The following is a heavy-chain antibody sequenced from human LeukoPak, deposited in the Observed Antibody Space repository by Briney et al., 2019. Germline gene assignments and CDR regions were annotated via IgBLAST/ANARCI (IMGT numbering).Heavy chain of an antibody. J-gene: IGHJ5*02. CDR1: GYTFTGYY. Sequence: ASVKVSCKASGYTFTGYYMHWVRQAPGQGLEWMGWINPNSGGTNYAQKFQGRVTMTRDTSNSTAYMELSRLRSDDTAVYYCARALGYCSSTSCYGGRDWFDPWGQGTLVTVSS. V-gene: IGHV1-2*02. CDR3: ARALGYCSSTSCYGGRDWFDP. CDR2: INPNSGGT. D-gene: IGHD2-2*01.